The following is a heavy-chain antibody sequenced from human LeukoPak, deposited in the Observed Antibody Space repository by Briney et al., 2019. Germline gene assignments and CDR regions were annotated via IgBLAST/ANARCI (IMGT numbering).Heavy chain of an antibody. CDR2: ISGSGGST. J-gene: IGHJ4*02. D-gene: IGHD2-2*01. CDR3: AKDVSVGCSSTSCFPEPMDY. V-gene: IGHV3-23*01. CDR1: GFTFSSYA. Sequence: PGASLRLSCAASGFTFSSYAMSWVRQAPGKGLEWVSAISGSGGSTYYADSVKGRFTISRDNSKNTLYLQMNSLRAEDTAVYYCAKDVSVGCSSTSCFPEPMDYWGQGTLVTVSS.